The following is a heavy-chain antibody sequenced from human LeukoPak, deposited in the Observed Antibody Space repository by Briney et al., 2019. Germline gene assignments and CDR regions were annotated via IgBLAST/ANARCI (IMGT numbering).Heavy chain of an antibody. Sequence: SVKVSCKASGGTFTSYAISWVRQAPGQGLEWMGGIIPIFGTTNYAQKFQGRVTITADESTSTAYMELSSLRSEDTAVYYCATWFNFYDSSGYYPHWGQGTLVTVSS. CDR2: IIPIFGTT. J-gene: IGHJ4*02. V-gene: IGHV1-69*13. CDR1: GGTFTSYA. CDR3: ATWFNFYDSSGYYPH. D-gene: IGHD3-22*01.